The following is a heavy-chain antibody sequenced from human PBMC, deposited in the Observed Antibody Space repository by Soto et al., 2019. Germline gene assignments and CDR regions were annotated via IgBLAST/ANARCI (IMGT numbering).Heavy chain of an antibody. CDR3: AKSSSGYYYFDY. CDR2: ISGSGGST. CDR1: GFTFSSYA. Sequence: GGSLRLSCAASGFTFSSYAMSWVRQAPGKGLEWVSAISGSGGSTYYADSVKGRFNISRDNSKNTLYLQMNSLRAEDTAVYYCAKSSSGYYYFDYWGQGTLVTISS. D-gene: IGHD3-22*01. V-gene: IGHV3-23*01. J-gene: IGHJ4*02.